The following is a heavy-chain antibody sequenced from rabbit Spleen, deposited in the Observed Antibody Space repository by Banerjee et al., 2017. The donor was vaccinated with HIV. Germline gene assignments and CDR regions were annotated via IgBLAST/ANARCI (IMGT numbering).Heavy chain of an antibody. D-gene: IGHD5-1*01. CDR3: ARSYRLHHYLHL. CDR1: GFDISGDYM. V-gene: IGHV1S45*01. J-gene: IGHJ4*01. Sequence: QEQLEETGGGLVTPGGNLTLTCTASGFDISGDYMNWVRQAPGKGLEWIGFIYTGNAKNYYASWAKGRFTISKTSSTTVTLQVTSLTVADTATYFCARSYRLHHYLHLWGQGTLVTVS. CDR2: IYTGNAKN.